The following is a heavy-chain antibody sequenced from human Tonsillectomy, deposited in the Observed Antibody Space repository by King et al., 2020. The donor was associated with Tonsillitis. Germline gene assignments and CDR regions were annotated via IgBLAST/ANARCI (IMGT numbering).Heavy chain of an antibody. D-gene: IGHD5-12*01. CDR3: ASALSWRQFDY. CDR1: GFIFGNSW. CDR2: IKADGNER. V-gene: IGHV3-7*01. J-gene: IGHJ4*02. Sequence: VQLVESGGGLVQPGGSLRLSCVTSGFIFGNSWMSWVRQVPGKGLEWVAHIKADGNERYYVDSVKGRFTISRDNAKNSLFLQMSGLRAEDTAVYYCASALSWRQFDYWGQGTLVTVSS.